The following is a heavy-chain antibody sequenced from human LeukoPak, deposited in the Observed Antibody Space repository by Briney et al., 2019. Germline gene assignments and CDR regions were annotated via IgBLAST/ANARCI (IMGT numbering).Heavy chain of an antibody. CDR2: INPNSGGT. CDR3: ARGANWGTADY. J-gene: IGHJ4*02. V-gene: IGHV1-2*02. Sequence: ASVKVSCKASGYTFTAYYMHWVRQAPGQGLEWMGWINPNSGGTNYAQKFQDRVTMTRDTSISTAYMELSRLRSDDTAVYSCARGANWGTADYWGQGTLVTVSS. CDR1: GYTFTAYY. D-gene: IGHD7-27*01.